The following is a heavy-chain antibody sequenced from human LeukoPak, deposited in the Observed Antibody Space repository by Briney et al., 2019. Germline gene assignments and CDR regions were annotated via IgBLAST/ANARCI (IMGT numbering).Heavy chain of an antibody. CDR2: ISGSGGST. CDR1: GFTFSSYA. Sequence: GGSLRLSCAASGFTFSSYAMSWVRQAPGKGLEWASAISGSGGSTYYADSVKGRFTISRDNSKNTLYLQMNSLRAEDTALYHCARGFLDFWSGFTLDYWGQGTLVTVSS. V-gene: IGHV3-23*01. D-gene: IGHD3-3*01. CDR3: ARGFLDFWSGFTLDY. J-gene: IGHJ4*02.